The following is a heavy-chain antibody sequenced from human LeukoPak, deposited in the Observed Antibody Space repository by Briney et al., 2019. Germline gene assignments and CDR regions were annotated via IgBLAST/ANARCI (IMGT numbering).Heavy chain of an antibody. CDR3: ARGLRNSAAAGPAGGDY. CDR2: ISAYNGNT. Sequence: GASVKVSCKASGYIFTGYYMHWVRQAPGQGLEWMGWISAYNGNTNYAQKLQGRVTMTTDTSTSTAYMELRSLRSDDTAVYYCARGLRNSAAAGPAGGDYWGQGTLVTVSS. J-gene: IGHJ4*02. V-gene: IGHV1-18*04. D-gene: IGHD6-13*01. CDR1: GYIFTGYY.